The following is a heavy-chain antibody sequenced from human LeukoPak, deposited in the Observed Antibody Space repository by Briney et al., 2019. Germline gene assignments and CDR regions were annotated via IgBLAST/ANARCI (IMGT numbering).Heavy chain of an antibody. Sequence: GGSLRLSCAASGFTFSSYAMSWVRQAPGKGLEWVSAISGSGGSTYYADSVKGRFTISRDNSKNTPYLQMNSLRAEDTAVYYCAKERGYDYVWGSYEDYFDYWGQGTLVTVSS. J-gene: IGHJ4*02. CDR1: GFTFSSYA. CDR3: AKERGYDYVWGSYEDYFDY. CDR2: ISGSGGST. V-gene: IGHV3-23*01. D-gene: IGHD3-16*01.